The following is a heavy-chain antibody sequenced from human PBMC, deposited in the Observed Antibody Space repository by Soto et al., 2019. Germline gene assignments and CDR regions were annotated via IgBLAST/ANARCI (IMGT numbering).Heavy chain of an antibody. D-gene: IGHD2-15*01. Sequence: QVQLVESGGGVVQPGRSLRLSCAASGFTFSSYGMHWVRQAPGKGLEWVAVIWYDGSNKYYADSVKGRFTISRDNSKNTLYLQMNSLRAEDTAVYYCARGTFQDIVVVVAATSIFFDYCGQGTLVTVSS. CDR3: ARGTFQDIVVVVAATSIFFDY. CDR2: IWYDGSNK. CDR1: GFTFSSYG. J-gene: IGHJ4*02. V-gene: IGHV3-33*01.